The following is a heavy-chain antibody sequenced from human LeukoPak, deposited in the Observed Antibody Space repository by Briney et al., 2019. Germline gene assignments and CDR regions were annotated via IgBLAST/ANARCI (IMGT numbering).Heavy chain of an antibody. CDR3: AKGGRDTSKYYFNY. CDR2: ISSSGSTI. J-gene: IGHJ4*02. Sequence: GGSLRLSCAGSGFTFSIAWMSWVRQAPGKGLEWVSYISSSGSTIYYADSVKGRFTISRDNSKNTVWLEMNSLRVGDTAVYYCAKGGRDTSKYYFNYWGQGTQVTVSS. CDR1: GFTFSIAW. V-gene: IGHV3-48*01. D-gene: IGHD1-26*01.